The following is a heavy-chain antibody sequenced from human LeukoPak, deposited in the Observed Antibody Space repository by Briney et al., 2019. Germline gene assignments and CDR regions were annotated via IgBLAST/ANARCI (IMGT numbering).Heavy chain of an antibody. CDR1: GYTFTGYY. CDR3: ARVSRSGSYYVV. Sequence: ASVKVSRKASGYTFTGYYMHWVRQAPGQGLEWMGWINPNSGGTNYAQKFQGRVTMTRDTSISTAYMELSSLRSEDTAVYYCARVSRSGSYYVVWGQGTLVTVSS. J-gene: IGHJ4*02. CDR2: INPNSGGT. V-gene: IGHV1-2*02. D-gene: IGHD1-26*01.